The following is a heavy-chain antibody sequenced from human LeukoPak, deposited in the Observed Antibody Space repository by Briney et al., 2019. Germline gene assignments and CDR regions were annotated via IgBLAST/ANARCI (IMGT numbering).Heavy chain of an antibody. CDR3: AKDRGNFYGSGSYFPPGGDY. CDR1: GFTFSTYA. J-gene: IGHJ4*02. D-gene: IGHD3-10*01. CDR2: ISGNGGAT. Sequence: PGGSLRLSCAASGFTFSTYAMTWVRQAPGKGLEWVSAISGNGGATYYADSVKGRFTISRDNSNNTLYLQMNSLRAEDTAIYYCAKDRGNFYGSGSYFPPGGDYWGQGTLVTVSS. V-gene: IGHV3-23*01.